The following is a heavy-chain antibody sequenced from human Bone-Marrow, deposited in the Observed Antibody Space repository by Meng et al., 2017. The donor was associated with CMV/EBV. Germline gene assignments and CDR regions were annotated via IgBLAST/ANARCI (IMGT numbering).Heavy chain of an antibody. V-gene: IGHV4-59*01. CDR1: GGSISSYF. CDR3: ARDYRVVSGYYDGFNI. CDR2: IYYSGST. J-gene: IGHJ3*02. D-gene: IGHD3-22*01. Sequence: SETLSLNCTVSGGSISSYFWNWIRQPPGKGLEWIGYIYYSGSTNYNPSLKSRVTISVDTSKNQFSLKLSSVTAADTAVYYCARDYRVVSGYYDGFNIWGQGKMVTVSS.